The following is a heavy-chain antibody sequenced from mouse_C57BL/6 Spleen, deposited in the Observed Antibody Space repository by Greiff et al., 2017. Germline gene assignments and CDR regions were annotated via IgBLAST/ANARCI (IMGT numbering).Heavy chain of an antibody. CDR1: GYAFTNYL. CDR3: ASIWDEGYFDC. CDR2: INPGSGGT. J-gene: IGHJ2*01. Sequence: QVQLQQSGAELVRPGTSVKVSCKASGYAFTNYLIEWVKQRPGQGLEWIGVINPGSGGTKYNEKFKGKATLTADKSSSTAYMQLSSLTSEDSAVFFCASIWDEGYFDCWGQGPTLTVSS. V-gene: IGHV1-54*01. D-gene: IGHD4-1*01.